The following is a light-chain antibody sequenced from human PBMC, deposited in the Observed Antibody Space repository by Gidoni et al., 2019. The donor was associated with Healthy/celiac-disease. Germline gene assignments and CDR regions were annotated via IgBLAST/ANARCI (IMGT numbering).Light chain of an antibody. CDR3: QQRSNWPLCS. J-gene: IGKJ2*04. Sequence: DIVLTQSPATLSLSPGESATLSCRASQSISSYLAGYQQKPGQAPRLLIYDASNRATGIPARFSGSGSGTDFTLTISSLEPEDFAVYYCQQRSNWPLCSFGQXTKLEIK. CDR1: QSISSY. CDR2: DAS. V-gene: IGKV3-11*01.